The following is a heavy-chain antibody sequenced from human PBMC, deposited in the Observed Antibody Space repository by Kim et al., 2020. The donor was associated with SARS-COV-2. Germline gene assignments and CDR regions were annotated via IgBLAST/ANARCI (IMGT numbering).Heavy chain of an antibody. CDR2: ISGSGGST. Sequence: GGSLRLSCAASGFTFNNYAMSWVRQAPGKGLEWVSAISGSGGSTYYADSVKGRFTISRDNSKNTLYLQMNSLRAEDTAVYYCAKSLYGSGSYFLFCFDFWGQGTLVTVSS. CDR3: AKSLYGSGSYFLFCFDF. V-gene: IGHV3-23*01. CDR1: GFTFNNYA. D-gene: IGHD3-10*01. J-gene: IGHJ4*02.